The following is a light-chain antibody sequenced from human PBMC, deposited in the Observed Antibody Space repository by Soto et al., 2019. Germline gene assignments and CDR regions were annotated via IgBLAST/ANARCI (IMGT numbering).Light chain of an antibody. CDR2: AAS. Sequence: ALRMTPTQGSISASTGGRDLVVCRACQSISGYLAWYQQKPGRAPKLMIYAASTLQCGVPSRFCCSGSGTDFTLSISCLQSEDFATYFCQQYYSYPPTFGQGTKVDI. CDR1: QSISGY. J-gene: IGKJ1*01. V-gene: IGKV1-8*01. CDR3: QQYYSYPPT.